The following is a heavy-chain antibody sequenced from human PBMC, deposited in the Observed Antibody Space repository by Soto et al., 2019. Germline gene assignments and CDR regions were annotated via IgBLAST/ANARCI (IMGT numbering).Heavy chain of an antibody. V-gene: IGHV5-51*01. Sequence: GESLKISCKGSGYSFTSYWIGWVRQMPGKGLEWMGIIYPGDSDTRYSPSFQGQVTISADKSISTAYLQWSSLKASDTATYYCARQPYYYDSSGYYHKTNWFDPWGQGTLVTVSS. CDR3: ARQPYYYDSSGYYHKTNWFDP. CDR1: GYSFTSYW. J-gene: IGHJ5*02. D-gene: IGHD3-22*01. CDR2: IYPGDSDT.